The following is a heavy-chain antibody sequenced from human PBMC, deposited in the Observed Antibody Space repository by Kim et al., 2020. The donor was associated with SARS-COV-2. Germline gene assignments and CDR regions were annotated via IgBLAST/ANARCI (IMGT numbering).Heavy chain of an antibody. CDR3: ASYRIAAAGGHDYFDY. J-gene: IGHJ4*02. CDR1: GGSISSSSYY. Sequence: SETLSLTCTVSGGSISSSSYYWGWIRQPPGKGLEWIGNMDYSGSTYYNSSLKSRVTISVDTSKNQFSLKLSSVTAADTAVYYCASYRIAAAGGHDYFDYWGQGTLVTVSS. D-gene: IGHD6-13*01. CDR2: MDYSGST. V-gene: IGHV4-39*01.